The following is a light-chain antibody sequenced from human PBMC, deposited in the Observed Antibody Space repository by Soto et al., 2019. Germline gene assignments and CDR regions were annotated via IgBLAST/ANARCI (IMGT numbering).Light chain of an antibody. J-gene: IGKJ4*01. CDR2: GAS. CDR1: QSVSSN. Sequence: EIVMTQSPATLSVSPGERATLSCRASQSVSSNLAWYQQNPGQAPRLLIYGASTRATGIPARFSGSGSGTEFTLTIGSLQSEDVAVYYCQQYNKFPSLTFGGGTKVEIK. CDR3: QQYNKFPSLT. V-gene: IGKV3-15*01.